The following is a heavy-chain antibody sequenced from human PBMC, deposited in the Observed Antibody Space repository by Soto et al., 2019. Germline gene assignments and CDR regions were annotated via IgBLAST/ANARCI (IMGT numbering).Heavy chain of an antibody. J-gene: IGHJ5*02. CDR2: INGDGSST. Sequence: PGGSLILSCAGSGVTFITYWMHWVRQAPGKGLVWVSRINGDGSSTAYADSVKGRFTISRDNAKKTLFLQMNSLRAEDTAMYYCARDLGSWGQGTLVTVSS. CDR1: GVTFITYW. CDR3: ARDLGS. V-gene: IGHV3-74*01. D-gene: IGHD3-16*01.